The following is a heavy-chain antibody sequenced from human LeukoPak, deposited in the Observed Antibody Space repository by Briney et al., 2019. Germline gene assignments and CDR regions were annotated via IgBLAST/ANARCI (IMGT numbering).Heavy chain of an antibody. Sequence: PGGSLRLSCAASGFTFSSYAMSWVRQAPGKGLEWVSVISDSGGSTYYADSVKGRFTISRDNSKNTLYLQMHSLRAEDTAVYYCAKSYSSGWFGVPYLDPWGQGTLVTVSS. CDR2: ISDSGGST. J-gene: IGHJ5*02. CDR3: AKSYSSGWFGVPYLDP. CDR1: GFTFSSYA. D-gene: IGHD6-19*01. V-gene: IGHV3-23*01.